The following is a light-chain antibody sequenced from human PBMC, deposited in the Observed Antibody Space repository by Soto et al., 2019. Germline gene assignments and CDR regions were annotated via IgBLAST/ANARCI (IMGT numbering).Light chain of an antibody. CDR1: QGISSW. CDR3: QPANSLPLT. V-gene: IGKV1-12*01. J-gene: IGKJ4*01. Sequence: DIQMTQSPSSVSSSVGDRVTITCRASQGISSWLAWYQQKPGKAPKLLIYASSSLQSGVPSRFSGSAYRTDFTLTISSLPPEDFATYYCQPANSLPLTFGGGTKVEIK. CDR2: ASS.